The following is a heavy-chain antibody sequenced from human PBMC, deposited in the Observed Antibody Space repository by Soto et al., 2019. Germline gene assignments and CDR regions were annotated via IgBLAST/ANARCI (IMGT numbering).Heavy chain of an antibody. D-gene: IGHD2-2*01. CDR2: IYYSGST. Sequence: PSETLSLTCTVSGGSISSSSYYWGWIRQPPGKGLEWIGRIYYSGSTYYNPSLKSRVTRSVDTSKKQCSLKLSSVTAADTAEDDSFNSCSTTSCYSNNWFDPWGQGTLFTVSS. CDR3: FNSCSTTSCYSNNWFDP. V-gene: IGHV4-39*01. J-gene: IGHJ5*02. CDR1: GGSISSSSYY.